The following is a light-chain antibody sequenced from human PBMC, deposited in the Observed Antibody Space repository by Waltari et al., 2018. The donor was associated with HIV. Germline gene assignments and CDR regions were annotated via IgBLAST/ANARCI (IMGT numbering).Light chain of an antibody. CDR1: SSDVGASNY. CDR2: EVN. CDR3: SSYAGSNTVV. J-gene: IGLJ2*01. Sequence: QSALTQPPSASGSPGQSVTISCTGTSSDVGASNYVSCYQQHPGKAPKLMIYEVNKRPSGVPDRFSGSKSGNTASLSVSGLQAEDEADYYCSSYAGSNTVVFGGGTKLTVL. V-gene: IGLV2-8*01.